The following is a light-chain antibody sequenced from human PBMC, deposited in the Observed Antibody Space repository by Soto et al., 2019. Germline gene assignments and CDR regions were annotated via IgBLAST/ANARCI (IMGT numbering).Light chain of an antibody. CDR3: QQYYQWPSYT. CDR1: QTVSSRY. CDR2: GAS. J-gene: IGKJ2*01. Sequence: EIVLTQSPGTLSLSPGERASLSCRARQTVSSRYLTWYQQKPGQAPRLLIYGASSRATGIPDRFSGSGSGTDFTLTIRRLEPEDFAVYYCQQYYQWPSYTFGQGTKVDI. V-gene: IGKV3-20*01.